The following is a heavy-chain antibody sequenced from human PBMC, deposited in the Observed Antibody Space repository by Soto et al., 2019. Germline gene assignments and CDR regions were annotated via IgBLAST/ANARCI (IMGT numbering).Heavy chain of an antibody. Sequence: GGSLRISCAASEFTFSIYAMSWVGQAPGKGLEWVSAISGSGGSTYYADSVKGRFTISRDNSKNTLYLQMNSLRAEDTAVYYRAKDLEYAPRDAFDIWGQGTMVTVSS. V-gene: IGHV3-23*01. J-gene: IGHJ3*02. CDR2: ISGSGGST. CDR1: EFTFSIYA. CDR3: AKDLEYAPRDAFDI. D-gene: IGHD2-8*01.